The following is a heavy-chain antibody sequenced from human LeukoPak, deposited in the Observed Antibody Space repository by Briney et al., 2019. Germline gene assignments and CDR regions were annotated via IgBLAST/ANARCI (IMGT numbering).Heavy chain of an antibody. CDR2: INHSGST. Sequence: PSQTLSLTCTVSGGSISSGGYYWSWIRQPPGKGLEWIGEINHSGSTNYNPSLKSRVTISVDTSKNQFSLKLSSVTAADTAVYYCARPARGWLQLPDYWGQGTLVTVSS. J-gene: IGHJ4*02. CDR3: ARPARGWLQLPDY. CDR1: GGSISSGGYY. D-gene: IGHD5-24*01. V-gene: IGHV4-30-2*01.